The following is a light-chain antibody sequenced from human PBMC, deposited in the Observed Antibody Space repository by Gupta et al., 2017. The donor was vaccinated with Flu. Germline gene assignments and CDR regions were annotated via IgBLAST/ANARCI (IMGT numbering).Light chain of an antibody. CDR2: SNN. J-gene: IGLJ3*02. Sequence: QSVLTQPPSASGTPGQRVTISCSGSSSNIGSNTVNWYQQVPGTAPKLLIYSNNQRPSGVPDRFSGSKSGTSASLAISGLQSEDEADYSCGTWDDSLNGPAFGGGTKVTVL. CDR1: SSNIGSNT. V-gene: IGLV1-44*01. CDR3: GTWDDSLNGPA.